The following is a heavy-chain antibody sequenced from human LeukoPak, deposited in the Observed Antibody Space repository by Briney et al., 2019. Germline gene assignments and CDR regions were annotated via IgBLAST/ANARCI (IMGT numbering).Heavy chain of an antibody. D-gene: IGHD3-22*01. Sequence: GSLRLSCAASGFTFSSYAMSWVRQPPGKGLEWIGSIYHSGSTYYNPSLKSRVTISVDTSKNQFSLKLSSVTAADTAVYYCARHALEYYYDSSGYYYYYYYYMDVWGKGTTVTVSS. CDR1: GFTFSSYA. CDR3: ARHALEYYYDSSGYYYYYYYYMDV. V-gene: IGHV4-38-2*01. CDR2: IYHSGST. J-gene: IGHJ6*03.